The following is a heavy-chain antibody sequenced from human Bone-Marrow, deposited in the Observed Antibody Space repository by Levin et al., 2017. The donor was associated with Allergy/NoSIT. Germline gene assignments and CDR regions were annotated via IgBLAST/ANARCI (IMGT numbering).Heavy chain of an antibody. Sequence: GESLKISCKGSGYTFTHYWIGWVRQKPGKGLEWMGLVYPGYSDTRYSPSFQGQVTISADTSISTAYLQWNSLKASDSAIYYCVRQGDAGTNRPIDYWGQGTVVAVSS. J-gene: IGHJ4*02. CDR3: VRQGDAGTNRPIDY. CDR2: VYPGYSDT. V-gene: IGHV5-51*01. CDR1: GYTFTHYW. D-gene: IGHD6-13*01.